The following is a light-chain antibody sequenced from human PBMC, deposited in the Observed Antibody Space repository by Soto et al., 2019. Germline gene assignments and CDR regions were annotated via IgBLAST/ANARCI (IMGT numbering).Light chain of an antibody. CDR2: GAY. CDR3: QQWGNSLST. V-gene: IGKV3D-15*01. CDR1: QSVSSS. Sequence: EKVITQSPAPLSLSKGARDTLSCRASQSVSSSLAGYQQKPGEAPWLLIYGAYTRATGIPDRFIGSGSGTDFTLIITSLQPDDFAVYYCQQWGNSLSTFGQGTKVDIK. J-gene: IGKJ1*01.